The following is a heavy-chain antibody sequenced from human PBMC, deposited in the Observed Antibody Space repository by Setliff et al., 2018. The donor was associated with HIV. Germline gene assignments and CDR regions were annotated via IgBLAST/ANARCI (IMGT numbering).Heavy chain of an antibody. CDR3: ARGGAVSADFDS. V-gene: IGHV4-39*07. Sequence: PSETLSLTCTVSGGSIRTGTYYWGWIRQPPGKGLEWIGSIYYDGRTFYKPSLESRLPISVDTSKNQFSLRLNSVTAADTAVYFCARGGAVSADFDSWGQGTLVTVSS. CDR2: IYYDGRT. D-gene: IGHD3-16*01. CDR1: GGSIRTGTYY. J-gene: IGHJ4*02.